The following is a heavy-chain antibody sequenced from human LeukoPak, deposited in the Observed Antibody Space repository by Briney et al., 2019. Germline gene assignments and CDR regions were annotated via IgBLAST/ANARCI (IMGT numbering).Heavy chain of an antibody. CDR1: GFTFSSYG. CDR2: IWYDGSNK. CDR3: AREGPRGNSQFDY. V-gene: IGHV3-33*01. J-gene: IGHJ4*02. D-gene: IGHD2/OR15-2a*01. Sequence: GGSLRLSCAASGFTFSSYGMHWVRQAPGKGLEWVALIWYDGSNKYYTDSVKGRLTISRDNSRNTLYLQMNSLRAEDTAIYYCAREGPRGNSQFDYWGQGTLVTVSS.